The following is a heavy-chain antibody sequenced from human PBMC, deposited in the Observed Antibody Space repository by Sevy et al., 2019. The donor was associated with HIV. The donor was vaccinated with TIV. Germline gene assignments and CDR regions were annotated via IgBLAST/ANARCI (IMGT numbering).Heavy chain of an antibody. D-gene: IGHD2-2*01. Sequence: GGSLRLSCAASGFTFNNYVMNWVRQAPGKGLEWVSVISHGGGTTYYADSVKGRFTITRDDSTDTVYLERNSLRAEDTAVYYCARRYLPSAPPALDYWGQGTLVTVSS. CDR1: GFTFNNYV. J-gene: IGHJ4*02. CDR2: ISHGGGTT. V-gene: IGHV3-23*01. CDR3: ARRYLPSAPPALDY.